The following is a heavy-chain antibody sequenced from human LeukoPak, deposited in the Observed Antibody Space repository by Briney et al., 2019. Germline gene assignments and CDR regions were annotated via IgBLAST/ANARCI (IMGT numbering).Heavy chain of an antibody. CDR3: ARDLSRTLAHLELYSYGYVFPRDLRYYYYGMDV. D-gene: IGHD5-18*01. Sequence: ASVKVSCKASGGTFSSYAICWVGQAPGQGLEWMGRSIPILGIANYAQKFQGRVTITSDRSTRTAYMEVSGLTCEGTAGHYCARDLSRTLAHLELYSYGYVFPRDLRYYYYGMDVWGQGTTVTVSS. CDR2: SIPILGIA. J-gene: IGHJ6*02. V-gene: IGHV1-69*04. CDR1: GGTFSSYA.